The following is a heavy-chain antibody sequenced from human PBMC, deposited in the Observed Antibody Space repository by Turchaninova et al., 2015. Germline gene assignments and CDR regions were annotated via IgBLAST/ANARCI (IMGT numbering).Heavy chain of an antibody. CDR2: IYLVNSNS. J-gene: IGHJ4*02. CDR1: TYSFPNYC. CDR3: AGASNGNYYGDY. V-gene: IGHV5-51*01. D-gene: IGHD1-26*01. Sequence: ELPLVQSGAEGNKPGESLTLPCKGSTYSFPNYCLGWVRQMPGKGLEVMGIIYLVNSNSKYSLSFQGQVAISADKSITTAYLQWNSLKASDTAMYYCAGASNGNYYGDYWGQGTLVTVSS.